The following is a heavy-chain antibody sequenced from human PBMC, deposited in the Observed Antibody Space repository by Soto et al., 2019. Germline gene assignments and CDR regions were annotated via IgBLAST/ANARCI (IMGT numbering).Heavy chain of an antibody. CDR2: ISAGGDST. V-gene: IGHV3-23*01. Sequence: VHLLESGGGLVQPGGSLKLACATSGVVFSNYGMSWVRQAPGKVLERVSGISAGGDSTYYADPVKGRCTISGDNSKRTLYLQMNSLRADDTAIYYCAKDPRGPAYWCKGTQVTVS. CDR3: AKDPRGPAY. CDR1: GVVFSNYG. J-gene: IGHJ4*02.